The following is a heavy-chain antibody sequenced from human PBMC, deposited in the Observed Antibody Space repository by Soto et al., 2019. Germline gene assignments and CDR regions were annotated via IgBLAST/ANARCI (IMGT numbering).Heavy chain of an antibody. CDR3: ARAAVAGTYYYYGMDV. CDR1: GYTFTSYG. V-gene: IGHV1-18*01. J-gene: IGHJ6*02. CDR2: ISAYNGNT. D-gene: IGHD6-19*01. Sequence: QVPLVQSGAEVKKPGASVKVSCKASGYTFTSYGISWVRQAPGQGLEWMGWISAYNGNTNYAQKLQGRVTMTTDTSTSTAYMELRSLRSDDTAVYYCARAAVAGTYYYYGMDVWGQGTTVTVSS.